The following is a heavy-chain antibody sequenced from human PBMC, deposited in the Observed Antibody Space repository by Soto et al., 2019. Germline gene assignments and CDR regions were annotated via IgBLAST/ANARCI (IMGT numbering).Heavy chain of an antibody. CDR1: GFTFSSYG. V-gene: IGHV3-33*01. CDR2: IWYDGSNK. CDR3: ARVDIVAADFDY. D-gene: IGHD5-12*01. Sequence: GGSLRLSCAASGFTFSSYGMHWVRQAPGKGLEWVAVIWYDGSNKYYADSVKGRFTISRDNSKDTLYLQMNSLRAEDTAVYYCARVDIVAADFDYWAQGTPVTVSS. J-gene: IGHJ4*02.